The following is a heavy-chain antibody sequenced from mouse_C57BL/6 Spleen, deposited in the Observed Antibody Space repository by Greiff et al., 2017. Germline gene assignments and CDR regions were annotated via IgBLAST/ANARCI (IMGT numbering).Heavy chain of an antibody. CDR2: IYPRSGNT. V-gene: IGHV1-81*01. CDR1: GYTFTSYG. J-gene: IGHJ4*01. Sequence: QVQLQQSGAELARPGASVKLSCKASGYTFTSYGISWVKQRTGQGLEWIGEIYPRSGNTYYNEKFKGKATLTANKSSSTAYMELRSLTSEYSADYFYTRKGQYYYAIDYWGQGTSVTVSS. CDR3: TRKGQYYYAIDY.